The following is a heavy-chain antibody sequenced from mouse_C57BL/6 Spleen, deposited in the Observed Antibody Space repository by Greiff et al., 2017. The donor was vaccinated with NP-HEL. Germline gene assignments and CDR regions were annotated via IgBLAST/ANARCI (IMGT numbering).Heavy chain of an antibody. CDR1: GYAFSSYW. CDR3: ASEGGGSSYVDY. D-gene: IGHD1-1*01. Sequence: VQLQQSGAELVKPGASVKISCKASGYAFSSYWMNWVKQRPGKGLEWIGQIYPGDGDTNYNGKFKGKATLTADKSSSTAYMQLSSLTSEDSAVYFCASEGGGSSYVDYWGQGTTLTVSS. J-gene: IGHJ2*01. V-gene: IGHV1-80*01. CDR2: IYPGDGDT.